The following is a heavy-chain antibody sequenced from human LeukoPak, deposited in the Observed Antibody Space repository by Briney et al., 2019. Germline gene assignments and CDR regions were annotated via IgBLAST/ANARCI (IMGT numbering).Heavy chain of an antibody. V-gene: IGHV4-4*09. CDR3: ARRRSGGRDFDY. J-gene: IGHJ4*02. D-gene: IGHD2-15*01. CDR2: IFTSGSP. CDR1: GGSISSSY. Sequence: SETLSLTCTVSGGSISSSYWSWIRQPPGKGLEWVGYIFTSGSPNHNPSLKSRVTISVDTSKNQSSLNLSSVTAADTAVYYCARRRSGGRDFDYWGRGTLVTVSS.